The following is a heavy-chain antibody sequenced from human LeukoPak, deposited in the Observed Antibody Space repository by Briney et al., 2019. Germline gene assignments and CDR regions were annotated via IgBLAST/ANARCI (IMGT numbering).Heavy chain of an antibody. CDR3: ARDRVLRYFDWPPDMDV. V-gene: IGHV3-21*01. CDR2: ISSSSSYI. CDR1: GFTFSSYS. Sequence: GGSLRLSCAASGFTFSSYSMNWVRQAPGKGLEWVSSISSSSSYIYYADSVKGRFTISRDNAKNSLYLQVNSLRAEDTAVYYCARDRVLRYFDWPPDMDVWGKGTTVTVSS. J-gene: IGHJ6*04. D-gene: IGHD3-9*01.